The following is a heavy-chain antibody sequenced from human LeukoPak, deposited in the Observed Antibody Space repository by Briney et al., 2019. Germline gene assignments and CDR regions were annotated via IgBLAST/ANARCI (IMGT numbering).Heavy chain of an antibody. CDR3: ATFYDREGNFDY. V-gene: IGHV1-24*01. CDR1: GYTLTELS. D-gene: IGHD3-22*01. Sequence: ASVKVSCKVSGYTLTELSMHWVRQAPGKGLEWMGGFDPEDGETIYAQKFQGRVTMTEDTSTDTAYKELSSLRSEDTAVYYCATFYDREGNFDYWGQGTLVTVSS. CDR2: FDPEDGET. J-gene: IGHJ4*02.